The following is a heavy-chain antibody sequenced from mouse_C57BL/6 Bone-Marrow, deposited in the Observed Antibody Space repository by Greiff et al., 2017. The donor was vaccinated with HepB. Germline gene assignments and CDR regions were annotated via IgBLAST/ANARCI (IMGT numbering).Heavy chain of an antibody. D-gene: IGHD2-3*01. CDR2: IDPSDSET. Sequence: LQQPGAELVRPGSSVKLSCKASGYTFTSYWMHWVKQRPIQGLEWIGNIDPSDSETHYNQKFKDKATLTVDKSSSTAYMQLSSLTSEDSAVYYCAKGWLPYAMDYWGQGTSVTVSS. CDR3: AKGWLPYAMDY. CDR1: GYTFTSYW. V-gene: IGHV1-52*01. J-gene: IGHJ4*01.